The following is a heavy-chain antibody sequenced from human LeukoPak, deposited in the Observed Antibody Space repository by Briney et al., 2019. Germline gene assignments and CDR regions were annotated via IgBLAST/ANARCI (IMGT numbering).Heavy chain of an antibody. CDR1: GYTFTSYD. J-gene: IGHJ1*01. CDR3: ARVAAGTRGKYFQH. CDR2: INPNSGGT. Sequence: ASVKVSCKASGYTFTSYDINWVRQAPGQGLEWMGWINPNSGGTNYAQKFQGRVTMTRDTSISTAYMELSRLRSDDTAVYYCARVAAGTRGKYFQHWGQGTLVTVSS. D-gene: IGHD6-13*01. V-gene: IGHV1-2*02.